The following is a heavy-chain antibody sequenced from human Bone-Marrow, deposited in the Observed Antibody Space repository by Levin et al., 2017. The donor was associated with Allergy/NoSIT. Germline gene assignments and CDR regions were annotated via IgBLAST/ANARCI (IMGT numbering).Heavy chain of an antibody. CDR2: ISGSGGST. V-gene: IGHV3-23*01. Sequence: GGSLRLSCAASGFTFSSYAMSWVRQAPGKGLEWVSAISGSGGSTYYADSVKGRFTISRDNSKNTLYLQMNSLRAEDTAVYYCAKVRSRVAYYYDSSGEGYYFDYWGQGTLVTVSS. CDR3: AKVRSRVAYYYDSSGEGYYFDY. J-gene: IGHJ4*02. CDR1: GFTFSSYA. D-gene: IGHD3-22*01.